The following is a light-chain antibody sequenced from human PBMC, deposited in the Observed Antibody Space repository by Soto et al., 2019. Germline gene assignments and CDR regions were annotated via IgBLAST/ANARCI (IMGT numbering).Light chain of an antibody. J-gene: IGKJ3*01. V-gene: IGKV1-12*02. CDR3: QQANSFHFT. CDR1: QGINNG. Sequence: DIQMTQSPSSVSASVGDRVTITCRASQGINNGLAWYPQKPGKATKLLIYAVSSLQSGVPSSFSHNGSDTDFTLTFSSLQPEDFATYYCQQANSFHFTLRPGTKVDIK. CDR2: AVS.